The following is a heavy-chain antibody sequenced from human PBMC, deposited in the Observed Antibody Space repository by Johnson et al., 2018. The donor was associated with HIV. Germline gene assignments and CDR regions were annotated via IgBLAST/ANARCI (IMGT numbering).Heavy chain of an antibody. Sequence: VQLVESGGGVVQPGRSLRLSCAVSGFTFRSYGVHWVRQAPGKGLEWVAVISFAGMKKHYADSVRGRFTISRDNSKNTLYLQMNSLRAEDTAVYYCAREEGVGDDYGGKSAFDIWGQGTMVTVSS. D-gene: IGHD4-23*01. CDR2: ISFAGMKK. J-gene: IGHJ3*02. V-gene: IGHV3-30*03. CDR3: AREEGVGDDYGGKSAFDI. CDR1: GFTFRSYG.